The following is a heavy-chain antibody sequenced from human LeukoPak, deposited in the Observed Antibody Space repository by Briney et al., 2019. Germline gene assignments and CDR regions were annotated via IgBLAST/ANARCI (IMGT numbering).Heavy chain of an antibody. D-gene: IGHD1-26*01. CDR1: GGSISSSSYY. J-gene: IGHJ4*02. CDR2: IYYSGST. Sequence: SETLSLTCTVSGGSISSSSYYWGWIRQPPGKGLEWIGSIYYSGSTYYNPSLKSRVTISVDTSKNQFSLKLSSVTAADTAVYYCAKLSEGGYWGQGTLVTVSS. V-gene: IGHV4-39*01. CDR3: AKLSEGGY.